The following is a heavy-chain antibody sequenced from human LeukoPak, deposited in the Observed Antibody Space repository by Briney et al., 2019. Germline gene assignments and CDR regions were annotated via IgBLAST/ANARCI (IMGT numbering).Heavy chain of an antibody. CDR1: GGSFSGYY. V-gene: IGHV4-34*01. D-gene: IGHD6-19*01. Sequence: SETLSLTCAVYGGSFSGYYWSWIRQPPGKGLEWIGEINRSGSTNYNPSLKSRVTISVDTSKNQFSLKLSSVTAADTAVYYCAVSRGEQWLVSYYYYYLDVWGKGTTVTVSS. CDR3: AVSRGEQWLVSYYYYYLDV. CDR2: INRSGST. J-gene: IGHJ6*03.